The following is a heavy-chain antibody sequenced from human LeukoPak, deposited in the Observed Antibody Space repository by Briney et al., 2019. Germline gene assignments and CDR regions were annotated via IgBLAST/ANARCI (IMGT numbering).Heavy chain of an antibody. J-gene: IGHJ4*02. CDR2: INPNSGAI. CDR3: ARVKKLMPEFEF. CDR1: GYTFIYFY. D-gene: IGHD2-2*01. V-gene: IGHV1-2*02. Sequence: ASVKVSCKASGYTFIYFYIHWVRQAPGQGLEWMGWINPNSGAIKYSQKFQGRVSMTRDTSITTVYMDLSSLRSDDTASYYCARVKKLMPEFEFWGQGTLVTVSS.